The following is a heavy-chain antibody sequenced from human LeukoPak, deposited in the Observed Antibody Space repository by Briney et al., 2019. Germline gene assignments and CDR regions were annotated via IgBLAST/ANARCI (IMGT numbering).Heavy chain of an antibody. V-gene: IGHV3-23*01. J-gene: IGHJ4*02. CDR3: APSLKWEPPYYFDY. D-gene: IGHD1-26*01. CDR2: ISGSGGST. CDR1: GFTFSSYA. Sequence: PGGSLRLSCAASGFTFSSYAMSWVRQAPGKGLEWVSAISGSGGSTYYADSVKGRFTISRDNSKNTLYLQMNSLRAEDTDVYYCAPSLKWEPPYYFDYWGQGTLVTVSS.